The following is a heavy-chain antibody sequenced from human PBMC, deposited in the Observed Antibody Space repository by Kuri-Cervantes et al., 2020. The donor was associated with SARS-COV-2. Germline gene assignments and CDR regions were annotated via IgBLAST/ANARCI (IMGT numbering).Heavy chain of an antibody. Sequence: GESLKISCAASGFTSSNYGMNWVRQAPGKGLEWLSFISSSGHRADYADSVSGRFTISRDNSKNTLYPQMNSLRAEDTATYFCARDTGWYVFDYWGQGTLVTVSS. CDR1: GFTSSNYG. V-gene: IGHV3-23*01. D-gene: IGHD6-19*01. CDR3: ARDTGWYVFDY. CDR2: ISSSGHRA. J-gene: IGHJ4*02.